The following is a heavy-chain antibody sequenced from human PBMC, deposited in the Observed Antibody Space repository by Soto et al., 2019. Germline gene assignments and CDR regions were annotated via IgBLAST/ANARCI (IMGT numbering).Heavy chain of an antibody. V-gene: IGHV3-23*01. J-gene: IGHJ4*02. CDR3: AKDQVYGGNSGYFDY. D-gene: IGHD4-17*01. CDR2: ISGSGGST. Sequence: PGGSLRLYCAASGFTFSSYAMSWVRQAPGKGLEWVSAISGSGGSTYYADSVKGRFTISRDNSKNTLSLQMNSLRAEDTAVYYCAKDQVYGGNSGYFDYWGQGTLVTVSS. CDR1: GFTFSSYA.